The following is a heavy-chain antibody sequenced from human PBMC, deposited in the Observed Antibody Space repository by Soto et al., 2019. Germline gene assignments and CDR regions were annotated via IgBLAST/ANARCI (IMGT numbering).Heavy chain of an antibody. CDR2: MNPNSGGT. D-gene: IGHD3-22*01. CDR1: GYTFTSYD. CDR3: ARANRGYYDSSGPGAFDI. Sequence: GASVKVSCKASGYTFTSYDINWVRQATGQGLEWMGWMNPNSGGTNYAQKFQGWVTMTRDTSISTAYMELSRLRSDDTAVYYCARANRGYYDSSGPGAFDIWGQGTMVTVSS. V-gene: IGHV1-2*04. J-gene: IGHJ3*02.